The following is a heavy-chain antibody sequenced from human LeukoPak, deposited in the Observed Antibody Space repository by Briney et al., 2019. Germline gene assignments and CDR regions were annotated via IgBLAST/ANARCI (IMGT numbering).Heavy chain of an antibody. CDR3: VRDLGIAVAPGY. Sequence: GGSLRLSCAASGFAFSRNWMHWVRQAPGKGLVWVSRINSDGSSTNYADSVKGRFTISRDNAKNTLHLQMNSLRAEDTAVYYCVRDLGIAVAPGYWGQGTLVTVSS. D-gene: IGHD6-19*01. CDR1: GFAFSRNW. J-gene: IGHJ4*02. V-gene: IGHV3-74*01. CDR2: INSDGSST.